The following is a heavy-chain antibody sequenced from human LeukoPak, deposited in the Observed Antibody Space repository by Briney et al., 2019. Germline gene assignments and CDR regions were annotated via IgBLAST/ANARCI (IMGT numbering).Heavy chain of an antibody. CDR2: ISGRGDNT. Sequence: GGSLRLSCVASGFTFNRHAMSWVRQAPGKGLEWVSAISGRGDNTYYADPVKGRFTISRDNSKNTLYLQMNSLRAEDTAVYYCAKDKNYYDSSGYYPGAFDIWGQGTMVTVSS. CDR1: GFTFNRHA. J-gene: IGHJ3*02. D-gene: IGHD3-22*01. CDR3: AKDKNYYDSSGYYPGAFDI. V-gene: IGHV3-23*01.